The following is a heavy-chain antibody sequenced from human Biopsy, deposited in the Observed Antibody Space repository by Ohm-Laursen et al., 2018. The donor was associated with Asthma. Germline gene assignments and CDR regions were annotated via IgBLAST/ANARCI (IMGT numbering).Heavy chain of an antibody. D-gene: IGHD4-11*01. J-gene: IGHJ4*02. CDR2: HDHEGGGT. V-gene: IGHV1-24*01. CDR3: ASDFPKDYMRYNFQF. Sequence: ASVKVSCKISGYSLTDLSMHWVRQAPGQGLEWMGGHDHEGGGTVNARRFQGRLTMTEDTSTDTAYMELSSLSSDDTAVYYCASDFPKDYMRYNFQFWDQGTLVTVSS. CDR1: GYSLTDLS.